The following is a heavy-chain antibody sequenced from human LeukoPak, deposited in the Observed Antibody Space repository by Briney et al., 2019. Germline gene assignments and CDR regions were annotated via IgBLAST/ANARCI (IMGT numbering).Heavy chain of an antibody. V-gene: IGHV3-30-3*01. CDR2: ISYDGSNK. D-gene: IGHD6-19*01. CDR3: ANRDSSGWFPLDY. Sequence: PGGSLRLSCAPSGFTFNDYAMHWVRQAPGKGPEWVAVISYDGSNKYYADSVKGRFTISRDNSKNTLYQQMNSLRAEDTAVYYCANRDSSGWFPLDYWGQGTLVTVSS. J-gene: IGHJ4*02. CDR1: GFTFNDYA.